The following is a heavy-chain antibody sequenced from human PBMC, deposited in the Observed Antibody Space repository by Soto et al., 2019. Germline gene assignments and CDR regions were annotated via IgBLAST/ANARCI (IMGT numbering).Heavy chain of an antibody. D-gene: IGHD4-17*01. CDR1: GGSISSGDYY. J-gene: IGHJ6*02. V-gene: IGHV4-30-4*01. CDR2: IYYSGST. Sequence: SETLSLTCTVSGGSISSGDYYWSWIRQPPGKGLEWIGYIYYSGSTYYNPSLKSRVTISVDTSKNQFSLKLSSATAADTAVYYCARTHDYGDYEDYYYGMDVWGQGTTVTVSS. CDR3: ARTHDYGDYEDYYYGMDV.